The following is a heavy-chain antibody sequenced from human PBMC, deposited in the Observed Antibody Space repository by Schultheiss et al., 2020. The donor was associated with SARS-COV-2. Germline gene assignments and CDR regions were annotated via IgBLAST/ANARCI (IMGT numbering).Heavy chain of an antibody. CDR1: GGSISSSIYY. J-gene: IGHJ4*02. CDR2: IYYSGST. V-gene: IGHV4-39*01. Sequence: SETLSLTCTVSGGSISSSIYYLGWIRQPPGKGLEWIGSIYYSGSTYYNPSLKSRVTISVDTSKNQFSLNLNSVDAADTAVYYCAISDDSWGQGTLVTVSS. CDR3: AISDDS.